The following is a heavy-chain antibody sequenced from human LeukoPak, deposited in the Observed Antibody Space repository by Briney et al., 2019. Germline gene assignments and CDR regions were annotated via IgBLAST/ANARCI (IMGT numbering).Heavy chain of an antibody. CDR1: GFTFSSYA. CDR2: ISYDGSNK. Sequence: GGSLRLSCAASGFTFSSYAMHWVRQAPGKGLEWVAVISYDGSNKYYADSVKGRFTISRDNSKNTLYLQMNSLRAEDTAVYYCAREGYSSTDYYMDVWGKGTTVTVSS. J-gene: IGHJ6*03. D-gene: IGHD6-13*01. CDR3: AREGYSSTDYYMDV. V-gene: IGHV3-30*04.